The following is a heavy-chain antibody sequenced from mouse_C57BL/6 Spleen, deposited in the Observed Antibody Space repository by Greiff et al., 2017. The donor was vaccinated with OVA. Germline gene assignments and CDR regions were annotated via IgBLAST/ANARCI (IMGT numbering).Heavy chain of an antibody. CDR3: ARWGYYDYGFNYAMDY. CDR2: IYPSDSET. D-gene: IGHD2-4*01. Sequence: VKLQQPGAELVRPGSSVKLSCKASGYTFTSYWMDWVKQRPGQGLEWIGNIYPSDSETHYNQKFKDKATLTVDKSSSSAYMQLSRLTSEDSAVYYCARWGYYDYGFNYAMDYWGQGTSVTVSS. J-gene: IGHJ4*01. CDR1: GYTFTSYW. V-gene: IGHV1-61*01.